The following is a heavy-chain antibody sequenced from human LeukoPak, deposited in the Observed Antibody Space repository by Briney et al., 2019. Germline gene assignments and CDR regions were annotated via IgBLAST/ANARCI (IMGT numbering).Heavy chain of an antibody. J-gene: IGHJ3*02. CDR3: ARDFRGSVDAFDI. V-gene: IGHV4-34*01. D-gene: IGHD3-3*01. CDR1: GGSFSGYY. Sequence: SETLSLTCAVYGGSFSGYYWSWICQPPGKGLEWIGEINHTGSTNYNPSLKSRVTISVDTSKNQFSLKLSSVTAADTAVYYCARDFRGSVDAFDIWGQGTMVAVSS. CDR2: INHTGST.